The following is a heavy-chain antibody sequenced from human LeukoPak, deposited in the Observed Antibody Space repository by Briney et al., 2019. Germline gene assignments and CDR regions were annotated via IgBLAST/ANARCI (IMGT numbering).Heavy chain of an antibody. CDR3: ARLWAVAGLYYFDY. J-gene: IGHJ4*02. CDR2: IYPGDSDT. Sequence: GESLKISRQGSGYSFTRYWIAWVRQMPGKGLEWMGIIYPGDSDTRYSPSFQGQVTISADKSISTAYLQWSSLKASDTAMYYCARLWAVAGLYYFDYWGQGTLVTVSS. CDR1: GYSFTRYW. V-gene: IGHV5-51*01. D-gene: IGHD6-19*01.